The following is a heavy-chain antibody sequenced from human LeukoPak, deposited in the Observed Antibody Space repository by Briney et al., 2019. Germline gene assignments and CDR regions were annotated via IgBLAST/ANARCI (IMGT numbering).Heavy chain of an antibody. CDR2: IKQDGSEK. Sequence: GGSLRLSCAASGFTVSSNYMSWVRQAPGKGLEWVANIKQDGSEKYYMDSVKGRFTISRDNAKNSLYLQMNSLRAEDTAVYYCARSGVWGYYYYMDVWGKGTTVTVSS. D-gene: IGHD3-16*01. CDR3: ARSGVWGYYYYMDV. CDR1: GFTVSSNY. V-gene: IGHV3-7*01. J-gene: IGHJ6*03.